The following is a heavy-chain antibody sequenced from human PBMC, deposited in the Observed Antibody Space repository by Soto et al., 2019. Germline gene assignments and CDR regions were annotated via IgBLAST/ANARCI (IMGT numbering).Heavy chain of an antibody. Sequence: ASVKVSCKASGYTFTSYAMHWVRQAPGQRLEWMGWINAGNGNTKYSQKFQGRVTITRDTSASTAYMELSSLRSEDTAVYYCARWCSSTSCYPWHYYYGMDVWGQGTTVTVSS. D-gene: IGHD2-2*01. V-gene: IGHV1-3*01. CDR1: GYTFTSYA. J-gene: IGHJ6*02. CDR3: ARWCSSTSCYPWHYYYGMDV. CDR2: INAGNGNT.